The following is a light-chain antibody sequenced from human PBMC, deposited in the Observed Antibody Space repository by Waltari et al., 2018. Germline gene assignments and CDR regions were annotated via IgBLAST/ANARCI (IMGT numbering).Light chain of an antibody. CDR2: VNSDGSH. V-gene: IGLV4-69*01. CDR3: QTGGHGTWV. J-gene: IGLJ3*02. Sequence: QLVLTQSPSASASLGASVTLPCTLSSGHSSNIIAWLQQQPEKGPRYLMKVNSDGSHSKGDEIPDRFSGSSSGAERYLTISSLQSEDEADYYCQTGGHGTWVFGGGTKLTVL. CDR1: SGHSSNI.